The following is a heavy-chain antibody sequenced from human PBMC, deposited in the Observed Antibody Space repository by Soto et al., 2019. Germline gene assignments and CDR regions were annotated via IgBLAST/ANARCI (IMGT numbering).Heavy chain of an antibody. CDR2: IKQDGSEK. V-gene: IGHV3-7*05. Sequence: GGTLRLSCAASGFTFSSYWMSWVRQAPGKGLEWVANIKQDGSEKYYVDSVKGRFTISRDNAKNSLYLQMNSLRAEDTAVYYCGRGNGFRYSYGYGFLWDYWGQGTLVTVSS. D-gene: IGHD5-18*01. J-gene: IGHJ4*02. CDR1: GFTFSSYW. CDR3: GRGNGFRYSYGYGFLWDY.